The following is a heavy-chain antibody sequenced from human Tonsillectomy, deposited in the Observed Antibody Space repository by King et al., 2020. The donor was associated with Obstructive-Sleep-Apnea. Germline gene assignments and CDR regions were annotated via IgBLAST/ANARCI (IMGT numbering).Heavy chain of an antibody. J-gene: IGHJ3*02. CDR1: GFMFSIYW. CDR2: LYPGDSDT. V-gene: IGHV5-51*01. Sequence: VQLVESGAEVKKPGESLKISCKGSGFMFSIYWIGWVRQVPGKGLEWMGILYPGDSDTRYSPSFQGQVTISDDKSINTAYLQWSSLKASDTAMYYCARREMSTTKGAFDIWGQGTMVTVSS. D-gene: IGHD5-24*01. CDR3: ARREMSTTKGAFDI.